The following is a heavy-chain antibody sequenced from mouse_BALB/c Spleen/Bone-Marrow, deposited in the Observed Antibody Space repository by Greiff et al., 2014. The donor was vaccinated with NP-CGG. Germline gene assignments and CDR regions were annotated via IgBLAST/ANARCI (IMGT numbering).Heavy chain of an antibody. CDR3: ARLSYYGNLFV. D-gene: IGHD1-1*01. Sequence: EVQLQQSGGGLVQPGGSLKLSCAASGFDFSRYWMSWVRQVPGKGLEWIGEINPDSSTINYTPSLKDKFIISRDNARNTLYLQMSRVRSEDSALYYCARLSYYGNLFVWGTGTTVTVFS. CDR2: INPDSSTI. V-gene: IGHV4-1*02. J-gene: IGHJ1*03. CDR1: GFDFSRYW.